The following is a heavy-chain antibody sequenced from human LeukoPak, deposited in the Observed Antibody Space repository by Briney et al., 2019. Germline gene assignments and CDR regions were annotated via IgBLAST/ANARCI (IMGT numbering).Heavy chain of an antibody. CDR1: GFTFSSYS. Sequence: GGSLRLSCAASGFTFSSYSMNWVRQAPGKGLEWVSHITASGTAMFYADSVKGRFTISRDDAKNSLYLQMNSLRDEDTAVYYCASSGSYRFDYWGQGTLVTVSS. J-gene: IGHJ4*02. D-gene: IGHD1-26*01. V-gene: IGHV3-48*02. CDR3: ASSGSYRFDY. CDR2: ITASGTAM.